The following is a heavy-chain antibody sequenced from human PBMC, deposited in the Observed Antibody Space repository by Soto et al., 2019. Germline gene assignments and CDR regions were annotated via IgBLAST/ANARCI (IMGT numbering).Heavy chain of an antibody. J-gene: IGHJ4*02. CDR2: FDPEDGET. D-gene: IGHD3-3*01. CDR1: GYTLTELS. CDR3: ATPPASTLYFGVVMFDY. Sequence: ASVKVSCKVSGYTLTELSMHWVRQAPGKGLEWMGGFDPEDGETIYAQKFQGRVTMTEDTSTDTAYMELSSLRSEDTAVYYCATPPASTLYFGVVMFDYWGQGTLVTVSS. V-gene: IGHV1-24*01.